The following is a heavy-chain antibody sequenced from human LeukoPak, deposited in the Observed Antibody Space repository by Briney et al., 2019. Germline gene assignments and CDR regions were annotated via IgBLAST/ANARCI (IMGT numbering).Heavy chain of an antibody. CDR1: GGTFSSYA. CDR2: INPNSGGT. CDR3: ARGRSSWYFDY. Sequence: ASVKVSCKASGGTFSSYAISWVRQAPGQGLEWMGWINPNSGGTNYAQKFQGWVTMTRDTSISTAYMELSRLRSDDTAVYYCARGRSSWYFDYWGQGTLVTVSS. J-gene: IGHJ4*02. V-gene: IGHV1-2*04. D-gene: IGHD6-13*01.